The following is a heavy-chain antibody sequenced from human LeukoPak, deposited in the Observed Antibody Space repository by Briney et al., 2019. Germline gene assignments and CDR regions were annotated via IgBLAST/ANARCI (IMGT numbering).Heavy chain of an antibody. D-gene: IGHD3-22*01. J-gene: IGHJ4*02. V-gene: IGHV4-34*01. CDR1: GESFSGYY. CDR2: INHSGST. Sequence: SETLSLTCAVYGESFSGYYWSWIRQPPGKGLEWIGEINHSGSTNCNPSLKSRVTISVDTSKNQFSLKLSSVTAADTAVYYCARGNAEWSQYYYDSSGSQNYFDYWGQGTLVTVSS. CDR3: ARGNAEWSQYYYDSSGSQNYFDY.